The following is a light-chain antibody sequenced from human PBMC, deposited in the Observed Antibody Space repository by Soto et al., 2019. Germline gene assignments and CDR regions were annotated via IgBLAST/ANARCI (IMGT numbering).Light chain of an antibody. CDR1: SSDVGGYNY. CDR3: SSYAGSNNPYV. V-gene: IGLV2-8*01. CDR2: EVS. J-gene: IGLJ1*01. Sequence: QSVLTQPPSASGSPGQSVTISCTGTSSDVGGYNYVSWYQQHPGKAPKLMIYEVSKRPSGVPDRFSGSKSGNTASLTVSGLQAEDEADYYCSSYAGSNNPYVFGTGTQLTVL.